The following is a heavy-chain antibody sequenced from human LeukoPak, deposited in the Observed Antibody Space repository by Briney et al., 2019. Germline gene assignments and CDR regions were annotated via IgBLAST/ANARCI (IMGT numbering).Heavy chain of an antibody. Sequence: AGSLRLSCEASGFSFSNSGMHWVRQAPGKGLEWVAVIWYDGSNEYYADAVKGRFTISRDNSKNTVHLQMNSLRVEDTSVYFCAREISMFVNAFDLWGQGTLVTVTS. J-gene: IGHJ3*01. CDR2: IWYDGSNE. V-gene: IGHV3-33*01. CDR3: AREISMFVNAFDL. CDR1: GFSFSNSG. D-gene: IGHD3-10*02.